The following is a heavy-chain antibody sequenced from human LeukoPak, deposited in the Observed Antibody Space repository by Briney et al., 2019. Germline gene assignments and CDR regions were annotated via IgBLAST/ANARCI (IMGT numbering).Heavy chain of an antibody. D-gene: IGHD6-19*01. CDR1: GYTFTSYD. V-gene: IGHV1-2*04. J-gene: IGHJ5*02. CDR3: ARGPFGSGWFRWFDP. Sequence: ASVKVSCKASGYTFTSYDINWVRQAPGQGLEWMGWINPNSGGTNYAQKFQGWVTMTRDTSISTAYMELSRLRSDDTAVYYCARGPFGSGWFRWFDPWGQGTLVTVSS. CDR2: INPNSGGT.